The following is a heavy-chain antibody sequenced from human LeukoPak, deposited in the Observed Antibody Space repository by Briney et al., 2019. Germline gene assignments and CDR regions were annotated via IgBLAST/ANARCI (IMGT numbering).Heavy chain of an antibody. Sequence: EASVKVSCKASGYTFTSYDINWVRQATGQGLEWMGWMNPNSGNTGYAQKFQGRVTMTRNTSISTAYMELSSLRSEDTAVYYCARDYHTYYDFWSGYYNYYYYYGMDVWGQGTTVTVSS. CDR2: MNPNSGNT. D-gene: IGHD3-3*01. CDR3: ARDYHTYYDFWSGYYNYYYYYGMDV. CDR1: GYTFTSYD. V-gene: IGHV1-8*01. J-gene: IGHJ6*02.